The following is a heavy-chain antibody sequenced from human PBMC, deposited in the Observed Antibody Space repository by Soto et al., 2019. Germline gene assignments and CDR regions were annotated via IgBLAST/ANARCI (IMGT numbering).Heavy chain of an antibody. CDR3: ARGGYDFWSPYLNWFDP. CDR1: GYTFTSYD. J-gene: IGHJ5*02. CDR2: MNPNSGNT. Sequence: QVQLVQSGAEVKKPGASVKVSCKASGYTFTSYDINWVRQATGQGLEWMGWMNPNSGNTGYAQKFQGRVTMTRNTSISTDYMELSSLRSEDTAVYYCARGGYDFWSPYLNWFDPWGQGTLVTVSS. V-gene: IGHV1-8*01. D-gene: IGHD3-3*01.